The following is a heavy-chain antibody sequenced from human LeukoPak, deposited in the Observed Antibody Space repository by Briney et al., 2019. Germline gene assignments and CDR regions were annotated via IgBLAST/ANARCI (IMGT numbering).Heavy chain of an antibody. Sequence: SETLSLTCTVSGGSISSYYWSWIRQPPGKGLEWIGYIYYSGSTNYNPSLKSRVTISVDTSKDQFSLKLSSVTAADTAVYYCARQGYCSSTSCYRHFDYWGQGTLVTVSS. V-gene: IGHV4-59*08. J-gene: IGHJ4*02. CDR3: ARQGYCSSTSCYRHFDY. CDR2: IYYSGST. D-gene: IGHD2-2*01. CDR1: GGSISSYY.